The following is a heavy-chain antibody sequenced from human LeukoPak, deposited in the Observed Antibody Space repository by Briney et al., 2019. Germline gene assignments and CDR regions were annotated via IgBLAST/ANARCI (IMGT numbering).Heavy chain of an antibody. D-gene: IGHD5-18*01. V-gene: IGHV4-59*12. CDR2: IYYSGST. CDR3: ARGPVDTAMVGVFDY. J-gene: IGHJ4*02. Sequence: SETLSLTCTVSGGSISNKYWSWIRQPPGKGLEWIGYIYYSGSTNYNPSLKSRVTILVDTSKNQFSLKLSSVTAADTAVYYCARGPVDTAMVGVFDYWGQGTLVTVSS. CDR1: GGSISNKY.